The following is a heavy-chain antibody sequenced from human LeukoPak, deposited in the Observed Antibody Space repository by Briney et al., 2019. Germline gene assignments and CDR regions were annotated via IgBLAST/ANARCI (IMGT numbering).Heavy chain of an antibody. Sequence: SETLSLTCTVSGGSISSYYWSWIRQPPGKGLEWIGEINHSGSTNYNPSLKSRVTISVDTSKNQFSLKLSSVTAADTAVYYCARGRYSSGWFNYYGVDVWGQGTTVTVSS. J-gene: IGHJ6*02. D-gene: IGHD6-19*01. CDR3: ARGRYSSGWFNYYGVDV. V-gene: IGHV4-34*01. CDR1: GGSISSYY. CDR2: INHSGST.